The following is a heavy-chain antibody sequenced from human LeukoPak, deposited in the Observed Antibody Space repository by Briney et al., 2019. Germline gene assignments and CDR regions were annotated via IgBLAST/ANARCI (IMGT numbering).Heavy chain of an antibody. V-gene: IGHV5-51*01. D-gene: IGHD1-26*01. CDR3: ARIQSGSYYFADY. J-gene: IGHJ4*02. CDR1: GYSFSSYW. Sequence: HGESLEISCKGSGYSFSSYWIGWVRQMPGKGLEWMGIIYPGDSDTRYSPSFQGQVTISADKSISTGYSQWSSRKASDTAMYYCARIQSGSYYFADYWGQGTLVTVSS. CDR2: IYPGDSDT.